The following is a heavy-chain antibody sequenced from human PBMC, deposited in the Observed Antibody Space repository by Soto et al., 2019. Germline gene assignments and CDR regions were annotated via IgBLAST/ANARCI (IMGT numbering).Heavy chain of an antibody. Sequence: QVQLVESGGGVVQPGRSLRLSCAASGFTFSSYGMHWVRQAPGKGLEWVAVIWYDGNYKYYADSVKGRFTISRDNSKNMLFLQMNSLRAEDTAVYYCAKPYSGSPPKNFDYWGQGTLVTVSS. V-gene: IGHV3-33*06. CDR2: IWYDGNYK. J-gene: IGHJ4*02. CDR3: AKPYSGSPPKNFDY. CDR1: GFTFSSYG. D-gene: IGHD1-26*01.